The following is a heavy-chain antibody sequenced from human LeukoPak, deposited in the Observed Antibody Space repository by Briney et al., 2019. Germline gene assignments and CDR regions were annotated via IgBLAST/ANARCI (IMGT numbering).Heavy chain of an antibody. Sequence: GASVKVSCKASGYSFNDDYIHWALQAPGQGLEWMGWINPNRGGTSYAQKFQGRVTMTRDTSITTAYMELSSLRSDDTAMYYCARDTCDGVTCYNWFDPWGQGTLVTVSS. CDR1: GYSFNDDY. CDR2: INPNRGGT. J-gene: IGHJ5*02. CDR3: ARDTCDGVTCYNWFDP. D-gene: IGHD4-17*01. V-gene: IGHV1-2*02.